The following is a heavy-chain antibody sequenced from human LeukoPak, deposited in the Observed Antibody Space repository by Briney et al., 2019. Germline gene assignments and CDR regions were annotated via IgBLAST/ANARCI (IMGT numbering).Heavy chain of an antibody. D-gene: IGHD2-2*02. V-gene: IGHV1-18*01. CDR3: ARVVYCSSTSCYTTYYMDV. CDR1: GYTFTSYG. J-gene: IGHJ6*03. Sequence: ASVKVSRKASGYTFTSYGISWVRQAPGQGLEWMGWISAYNGNTNYAQKLQGRVTMTTDTSTRTAYMELRSLRSDDTAVYYCARVVYCSSTSCYTTYYMDVWGKGTTVTVSS. CDR2: ISAYNGNT.